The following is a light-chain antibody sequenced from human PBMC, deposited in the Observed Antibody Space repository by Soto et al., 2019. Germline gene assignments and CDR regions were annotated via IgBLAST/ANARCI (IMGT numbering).Light chain of an antibody. Sequence: ESVLTQSPATLSLSPGERATLSCRASQSVSSSYLSWYQQKSGQAPRLLNYAASTRATGIPDRFSGSGSGTDFTLTISRLEPEDFAVYFCQQYGSSPPRYTFGQGTKLEIK. CDR1: QSVSSSY. J-gene: IGKJ2*01. CDR2: AAS. V-gene: IGKV3-20*01. CDR3: QQYGSSPPRYT.